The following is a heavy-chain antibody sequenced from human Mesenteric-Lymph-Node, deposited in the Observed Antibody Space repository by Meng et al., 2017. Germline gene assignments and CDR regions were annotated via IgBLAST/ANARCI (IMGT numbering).Heavy chain of an antibody. J-gene: IGHJ4*01. D-gene: IGHD3-22*01. CDR3: ARVDSSGYFLDY. CDR1: GGSISSGGHS. V-gene: IGHV4-31*03. CDR2: IYYSGST. Sequence: QVHLQESGPGLVKPSQALSPTCTVSGGSISSGGHSWSWIRQHPGKGLEWIAYIYYSGSTYYNPSLKSRVILSVDTSKNQFSLKLSSVTAADTAVYYCARVDSSGYFLDYWGQGTLVTVSS.